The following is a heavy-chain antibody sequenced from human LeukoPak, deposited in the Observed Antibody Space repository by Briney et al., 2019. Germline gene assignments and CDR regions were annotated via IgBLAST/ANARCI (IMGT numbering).Heavy chain of an antibody. CDR3: ARDLTPNYYDFWSGYYGLAY. D-gene: IGHD3-3*01. Sequence: GASVKVSCKASGGTFSSYAISWVRQAPGQGPEWMGGIIPIFGTANYAQKFQGRVTITADESTSTAYMELSSLRSEDTAVYYCARDLTPNYYDFWSGYYGLAYWGQGTLVTVSS. CDR1: GGTFSSYA. CDR2: IIPIFGTA. V-gene: IGHV1-69*13. J-gene: IGHJ4*02.